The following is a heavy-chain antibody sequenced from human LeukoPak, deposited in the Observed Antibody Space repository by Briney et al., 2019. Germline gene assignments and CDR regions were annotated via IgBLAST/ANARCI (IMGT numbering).Heavy chain of an antibody. CDR3: ARSIAVAGTDDAFDI. V-gene: IGHV3-11*01. CDR2: ISSSGSTI. Sequence: GGSLRLSCAASGFTFSDYYMSWIRQAPGKGLEWVSYISSSGSTIYYADSVKGRFTISRDNAKNSLYLQMNSLRAEDTAVYYCARSIAVAGTDDAFDIWGQGTMVTVSS. D-gene: IGHD6-19*01. J-gene: IGHJ3*02. CDR1: GFTFSDYY.